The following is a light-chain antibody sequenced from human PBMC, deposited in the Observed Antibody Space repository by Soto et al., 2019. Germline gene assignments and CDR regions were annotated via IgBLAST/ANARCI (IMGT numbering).Light chain of an antibody. CDR3: QQYGGSRMYT. CDR1: QSVSSSY. CDR2: GAS. J-gene: IGKJ2*01. Sequence: EIVLTQSPGTLSLSPGERATLSCRASQSVSSSYLAWHQQKPGQAPRLLIYGASSRATGIPDRFSGSGSGTDFTLTICRLEPEDFAVYYCQQYGGSRMYTFGQGTKLEIK. V-gene: IGKV3-20*01.